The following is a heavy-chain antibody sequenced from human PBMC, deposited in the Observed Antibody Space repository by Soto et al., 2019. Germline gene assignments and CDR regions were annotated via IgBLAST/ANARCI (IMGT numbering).Heavy chain of an antibody. CDR2: IIPIFGTA. Sequence: ASVKVSGKASGGTFSSYAISWVRQAPGQGLEWMGGIIPIFGTANYAQKFQGRVTITADESTSTAYMELSSLRSEDTAVYYCARIIIAAQTLLRIYYYGMDVWGQGTTVTVSS. V-gene: IGHV1-69*13. CDR1: GGTFSSYA. D-gene: IGHD6-6*01. CDR3: ARIIIAAQTLLRIYYYGMDV. J-gene: IGHJ6*02.